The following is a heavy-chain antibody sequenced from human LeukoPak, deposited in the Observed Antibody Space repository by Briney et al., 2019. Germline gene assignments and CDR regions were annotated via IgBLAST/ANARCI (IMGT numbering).Heavy chain of an antibody. CDR2: ISSSSSTI. J-gene: IGHJ4*02. CDR3: ARDRGGWPDY. D-gene: IGHD6-19*01. V-gene: IGHV3-48*01. Sequence: GSLRLSCAASGFTFSSYSMNWVRQAPGKGLEWLSYISSSSSTIYYADSVKGRFTISRDNAKNSLYLQLNSLRPEDTGLYYCARDRGGWPDYWGQGTLVSVSS. CDR1: GFTFSSYS.